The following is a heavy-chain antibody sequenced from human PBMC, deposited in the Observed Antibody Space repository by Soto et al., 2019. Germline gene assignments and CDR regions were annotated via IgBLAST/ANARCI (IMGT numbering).Heavy chain of an antibody. CDR2: VNPTGGST. J-gene: IGHJ4*02. Sequence: QVQLVQSGAEVKKPGASVRVSCKASGYTFTSYYIHWVRQAPGQGLEWMAIVNPTGGSTNYAQKFQGRITVTFDTSTSTVFMELNILIYEDTAVYYCARHLAAGDSWGQGTLVTVSS. CDR1: GYTFTSYY. CDR3: ARHLAAGDS. D-gene: IGHD6-25*01. V-gene: IGHV1-46*03.